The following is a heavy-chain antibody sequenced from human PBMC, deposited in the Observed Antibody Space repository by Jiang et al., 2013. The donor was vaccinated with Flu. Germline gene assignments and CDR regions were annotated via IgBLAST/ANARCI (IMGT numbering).Heavy chain of an antibody. J-gene: IGHJ4*02. CDR1: GYTFTHYA. V-gene: IGHV1-3*01. D-gene: IGHD6-19*01. Sequence: SVKVSCKASGYTFTHYAIHWVRRAPGQRLEWMGWINGGNGNTKYSQKFQDIVTISRDTSATTAYMELSSLTSEDTAVYYCARSSSGWSGFDYWGQGTLVTVSS. CDR3: ARSSSGWSGFDY. CDR2: INGGNGNT.